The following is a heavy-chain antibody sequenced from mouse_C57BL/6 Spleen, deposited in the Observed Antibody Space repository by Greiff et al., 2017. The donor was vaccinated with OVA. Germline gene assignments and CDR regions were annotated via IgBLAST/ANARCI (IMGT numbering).Heavy chain of an antibody. CDR3: AKVDGYYDAMDY. CDR1: GFTFSDYG. J-gene: IGHJ4*01. Sequence: EVKLMESGGGLVKPGGSLKLSCAASGFTFSDYGMHWVRQAPEKGLEWVAYISSGSSTTYYADTVKGRFTISRDNAKNTLFLQMTSLRSEDTAMYYCAKVDGYYDAMDYWGQGTSVTVSS. V-gene: IGHV5-17*01. CDR2: ISSGSSTT. D-gene: IGHD2-3*01.